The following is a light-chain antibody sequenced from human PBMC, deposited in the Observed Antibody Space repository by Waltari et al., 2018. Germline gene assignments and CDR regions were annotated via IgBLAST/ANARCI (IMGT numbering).Light chain of an antibody. CDR3: QSYDGSLSGSRV. Sequence: QSLLTQPPSVPAAPGQRVPISCTWSSSNIAAGVHLHLYQQLPRTAPNLLIYGNTNRPSGVPDRFSGSKSGTSASLAITGLQAEDEADYYCQSYDGSLSGSRVFGGGTKVTVL. V-gene: IGLV1-40*01. J-gene: IGLJ3*02. CDR2: GNT. CDR1: SSNIAAGVH.